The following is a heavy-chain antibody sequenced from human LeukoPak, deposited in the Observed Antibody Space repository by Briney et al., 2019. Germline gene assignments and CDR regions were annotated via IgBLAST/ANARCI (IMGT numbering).Heavy chain of an antibody. D-gene: IGHD6-13*01. CDR1: GFTVTSNY. J-gene: IGHJ4*02. V-gene: IGHV3-66*01. Sequence: GGSLRLSCAASGFTVTSNYMSWVSHAPGTGLEWVSVIYSGDNTYYADSVKGRFTISRDNSKNTLYLQMKSLRAEDTAVYYCARGYSSSWYGGADNYFDFWGQGTLVTVSS. CDR3: ARGYSSSWYGGADNYFDF. CDR2: IYSGDNT.